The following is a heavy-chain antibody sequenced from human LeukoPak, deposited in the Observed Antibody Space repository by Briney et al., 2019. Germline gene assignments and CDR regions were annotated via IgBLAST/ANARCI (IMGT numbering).Heavy chain of an antibody. CDR2: IRPDGSEK. CDR3: ARNTDY. V-gene: IGHV3-7*01. Sequence: PGGSLRLSCVGSGFTFSNYWMNWVRQAPGKGLEWVANIRPDGSEKRYVDSVKGRFTISRDNAKNSLFLQMDSLRAEDTALYCCARNTDYWGQGTLVTVSS. J-gene: IGHJ4*02. CDR1: GFTFSNYW.